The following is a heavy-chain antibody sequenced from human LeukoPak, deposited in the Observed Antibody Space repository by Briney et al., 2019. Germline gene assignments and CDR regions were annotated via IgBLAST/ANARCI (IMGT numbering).Heavy chain of an antibody. CDR1: GFTFSSYS. Sequence: GGSLRLSCAAAGFTFSSYSMNWVRQAPGKGLEWVSSISSSSSYIYYADSVKGRFTISRDNAKNSLYLQMNSLRAEDTAVYYCARDLLKYYFDYWGQGTLVTVSS. J-gene: IGHJ4*02. CDR2: ISSSSSYI. CDR3: ARDLLKYYFDY. V-gene: IGHV3-21*01.